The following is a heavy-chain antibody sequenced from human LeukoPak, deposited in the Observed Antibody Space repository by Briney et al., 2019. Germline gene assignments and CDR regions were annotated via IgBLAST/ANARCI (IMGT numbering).Heavy chain of an antibody. CDR2: MNPKGGGT. CDR1: GYTFSDYY. J-gene: IGHJ4*02. D-gene: IGHD1-26*01. Sequence: ASVKVSCKASGYTFSDYYIHWVRQAPGLGLEWMGRMNPKGGGTYYAQNFQGRVTMTRAMNISTVSMELSGLRSDDTAVYYCARDRSGSYPVDYWGQGALVTVSS. V-gene: IGHV1-2*06. CDR3: ARDRSGSYPVDY.